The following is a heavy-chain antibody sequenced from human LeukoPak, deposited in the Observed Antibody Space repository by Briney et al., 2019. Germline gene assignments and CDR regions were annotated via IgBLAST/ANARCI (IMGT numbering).Heavy chain of an antibody. CDR3: ARHKGYSYGLDY. Sequence: SETLSLTCTVSGGSISSYYWSWIRQPPGKGLEWIGYIYYSGSTNYNPSLKSRVTISVDASKNQFSLKLSSVTAADTAVYYCARHKGYSYGLDYWGQGTLVTVSS. CDR1: GGSISSYY. D-gene: IGHD5-18*01. J-gene: IGHJ4*02. V-gene: IGHV4-59*08. CDR2: IYYSGST.